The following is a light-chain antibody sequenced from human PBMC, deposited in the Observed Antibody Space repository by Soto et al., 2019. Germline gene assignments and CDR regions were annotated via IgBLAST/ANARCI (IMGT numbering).Light chain of an antibody. CDR1: EDVSIT. CDR3: QQYNKGPPWT. Sequence: DIVMTQSPATLSVSAWETATLSCRASEDVSITLAWYQQQPGQSPRLLIYDVSTRATGIPAGFSGSGSGTEFTLTISDLQSEDFAVYYCQQYNKGPPWTFGQGTKVDIK. CDR2: DVS. V-gene: IGKV3-15*01. J-gene: IGKJ1*01.